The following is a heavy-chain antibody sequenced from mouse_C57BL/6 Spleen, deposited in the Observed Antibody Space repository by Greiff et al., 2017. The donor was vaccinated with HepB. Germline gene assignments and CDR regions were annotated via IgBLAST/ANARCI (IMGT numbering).Heavy chain of an antibody. J-gene: IGHJ3*01. D-gene: IGHD2-4*01. CDR3: TRGFYYEDRFAY. CDR1: GFTFSSYA. CDR2: ISSGGDYI. V-gene: IGHV5-9-1*02. Sequence: EVQRVESGEGLVKPGGSLKLSCAASGFTFSSYAMSWVRQTPEKRLEWVAYISSGGDYIYYADTVKGRFTISRDNARNTLYLQMSSLKSEDTAMYYCTRGFYYEDRFAYWGQGTLVTVSA.